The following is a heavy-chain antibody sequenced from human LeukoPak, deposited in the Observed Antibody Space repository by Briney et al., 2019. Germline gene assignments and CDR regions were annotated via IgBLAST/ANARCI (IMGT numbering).Heavy chain of an antibody. CDR1: GYTFTSYG. V-gene: IGHV1-18*01. CDR2: ISAYNGNT. D-gene: IGHD6-13*01. J-gene: IGHJ3*02. Sequence: ASVKVSCRASGYTFTSYGISWVRQAPGQGLEWMGWISAYNGNTNYAQKLQGRVTMTTDTSTSTAYMELRSLRSDDTAVYYCAREGYKQQLAAAFDIWGQGTMVTVSS. CDR3: AREGYKQQLAAAFDI.